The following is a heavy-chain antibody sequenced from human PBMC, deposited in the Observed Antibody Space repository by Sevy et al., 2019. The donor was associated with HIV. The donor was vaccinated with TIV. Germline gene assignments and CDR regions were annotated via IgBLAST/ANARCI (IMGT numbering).Heavy chain of an antibody. Sequence: ASVKVSCKVSGYTLTELCMHWVRQAPGKGLEWMGGFDHEDGETIYAQKFQGRVTMTEDTSTDTAYMELSSLRSEDTAVYYCATQVEEGYFYNWFDPWGQGTLVTVSS. V-gene: IGHV1-24*01. CDR2: FDHEDGET. J-gene: IGHJ5*02. D-gene: IGHD1-26*01. CDR3: ATQVEEGYFYNWFDP. CDR1: GYTLTELC.